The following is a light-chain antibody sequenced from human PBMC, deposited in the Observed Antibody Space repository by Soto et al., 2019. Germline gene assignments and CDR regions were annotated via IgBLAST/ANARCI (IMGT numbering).Light chain of an antibody. J-gene: IGKJ2*02. V-gene: IGKV3-11*01. CDR3: QQRSSWPRT. CDR1: KSVGSY. CDR2: DAS. Sequence: EIVLTQSPATLSLSPGERATLSCRASKSVGSYLAWYQQKPGQPPRLLIYDASNRATGIPARFSGSGSGTDFTLTISSLGPEDFAVYYCQQRSSWPRTFGQGTKLEIK.